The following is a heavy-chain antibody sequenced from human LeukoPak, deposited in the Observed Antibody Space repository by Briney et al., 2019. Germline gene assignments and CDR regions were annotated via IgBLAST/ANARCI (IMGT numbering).Heavy chain of an antibody. CDR3: ARDSVSSSWY. CDR1: GYTFTAYY. CDR2: INPHSGDT. V-gene: IGHV1-2*02. D-gene: IGHD6-13*01. Sequence: GSVKVSCKASGYTFTAYYIQWVRQAPGQGLEWMGWINPHSGDTLYAQKFQGRVTMTRDASITTAYMDLSSLRSDDTAVYYCARDSVSSSWYWGQGTLVTVSS. J-gene: IGHJ4*02.